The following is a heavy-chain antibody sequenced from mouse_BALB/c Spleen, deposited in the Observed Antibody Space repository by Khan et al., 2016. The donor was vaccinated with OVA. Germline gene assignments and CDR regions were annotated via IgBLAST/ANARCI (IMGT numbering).Heavy chain of an antibody. V-gene: IGHV1-4*01. CDR1: GYTFNSYT. CDR3: VREGAYHRNDGWFAY. Sequence: QIQLVQSGAELARPGASVKMSCKASGYTFNSYTIHWIKKRPGQGLEWIGYINASNGYTNYNQKFKDKATLTTDKSSTTAYLQLSSLASDDAAVYNCVREGAYHRNDGWFAYWGQGTLVTVSA. J-gene: IGHJ3*01. CDR2: INASNGYT. D-gene: IGHD2-14*01.